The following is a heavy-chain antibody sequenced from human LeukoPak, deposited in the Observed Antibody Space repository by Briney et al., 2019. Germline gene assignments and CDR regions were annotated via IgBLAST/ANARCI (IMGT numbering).Heavy chain of an antibody. Sequence: SETLSFTCAVYGGSFSGYYWSWIRQPPGKGLEWIGEINHSGSTNYNPSLKSRVTISVDTSKNQFSLKLSSVTAADTAVYYCASCSSSWYGYWGQGTLVTVSS. V-gene: IGHV4-34*01. CDR1: GGSFSGYY. J-gene: IGHJ4*02. CDR2: INHSGST. CDR3: ASCSSSWYGY. D-gene: IGHD6-13*01.